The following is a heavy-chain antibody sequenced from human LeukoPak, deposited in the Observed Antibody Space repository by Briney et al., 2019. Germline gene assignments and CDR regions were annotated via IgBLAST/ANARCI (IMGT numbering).Heavy chain of an antibody. CDR3: ASRSINWYRGNNWFDP. V-gene: IGHV3-21*01. D-gene: IGHD6-13*01. CDR1: GFTFDTYW. J-gene: IGHJ5*02. Sequence: GGSLRLSCAASGFTFDTYWMNWVRQAPGKGLEWVSSISSGSSYIYYADSVKGRFTISRDNAKNSLYLQMDSLRAEDTAVYYCASRSINWYRGNNWFDPWGQGTLVTVSS. CDR2: ISSGSSYI.